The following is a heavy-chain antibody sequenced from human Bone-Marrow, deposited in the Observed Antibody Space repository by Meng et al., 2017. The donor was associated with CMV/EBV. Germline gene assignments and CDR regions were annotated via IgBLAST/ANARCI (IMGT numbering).Heavy chain of an antibody. J-gene: IGHJ5*02. CDR3: ARFMYDILTARKEYNWFDP. CDR1: SFSGYN. CDR2: IKHRGRK. D-gene: IGHD3-9*01. Sequence: SFSGYNRGRISQPAKKGREWVEKIKHRGRKNYNPSLRGRVTRSGDTSKNQFSLKRSAVTAADTAVYYCARFMYDILTARKEYNWFDPWGQGTLVTVSS. V-gene: IGHV4-34*01.